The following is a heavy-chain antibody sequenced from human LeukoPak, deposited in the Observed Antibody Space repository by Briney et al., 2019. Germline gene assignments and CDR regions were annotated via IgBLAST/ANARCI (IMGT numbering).Heavy chain of an antibody. Sequence: GESLKISCKGSGYSFTTYWIGWVRQMPGKGLEWMGIIYPGDSDTRYSPTFQGQVTISAHKSISTAYLQWSSLRAADTAMYYCARHGSGSNFPPLEGWFDPWGEGTLVTVSS. J-gene: IGHJ5*02. D-gene: IGHD3-10*01. CDR1: GYSFTTYW. V-gene: IGHV5-51*01. CDR2: IYPGDSDT. CDR3: ARHGSGSNFPPLEGWFDP.